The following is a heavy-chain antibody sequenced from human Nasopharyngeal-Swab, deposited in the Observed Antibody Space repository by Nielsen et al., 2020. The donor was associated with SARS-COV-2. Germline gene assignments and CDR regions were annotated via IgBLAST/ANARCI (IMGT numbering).Heavy chain of an antibody. CDR2: IWYDGSNK. CDR1: GFTFSSYG. J-gene: IGHJ5*02. D-gene: IGHD6-19*01. V-gene: IGHV3-33*06. CDR3: AKGEDSSGWYPPGFDP. Sequence: GGSLRLSCAASGFTFSSYGMHWVRQAPGKGLEWVAVIWYDGSNKYYADSVKGRFTISRDNSKNTLYLQMNSLRAEDTAVYYCAKGEDSSGWYPPGFDPWGQGTLVTVSS.